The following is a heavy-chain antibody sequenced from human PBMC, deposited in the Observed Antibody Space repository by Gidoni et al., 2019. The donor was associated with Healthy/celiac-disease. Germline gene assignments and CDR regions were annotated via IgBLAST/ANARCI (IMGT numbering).Heavy chain of an antibody. V-gene: IGHV3-15*01. CDR3: TTGTTPYYYDSSGYSYYFDY. J-gene: IGHJ4*02. CDR1: GFTFSNDW. CDR2: IKSKTDGGTT. Sequence: EVQLVESGGGLVKPGGSLRLSCAASGFTFSNDWMSWVRQAPGKGLEWVGRIKSKTDGGTTDYAAPVKGRFTISRDDSKNTLYLQMNSLKTEDTAVYYCTTGTTPYYYDSSGYSYYFDYWGQGTLVTVSS. D-gene: IGHD3-22*01.